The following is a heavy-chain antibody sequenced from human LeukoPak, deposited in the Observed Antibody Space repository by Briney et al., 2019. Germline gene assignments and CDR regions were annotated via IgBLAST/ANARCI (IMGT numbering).Heavy chain of an antibody. J-gene: IGHJ4*02. CDR3: AKDLVRGVVPTANDY. D-gene: IGHD3-10*01. Sequence: GGSLRLSCAASGFTFSSYAMSWVRQAPGKGLEWVSAISGSGGSTYYADSVKGRFTISRDNSKNTLYLQMNSLRAEDTAVYYCAKDLVRGVVPTANDYWGQGTLDTVSS. CDR2: ISGSGGST. CDR1: GFTFSSYA. V-gene: IGHV3-23*01.